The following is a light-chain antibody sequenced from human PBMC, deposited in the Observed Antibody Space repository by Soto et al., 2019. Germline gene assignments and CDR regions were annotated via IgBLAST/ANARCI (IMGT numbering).Light chain of an antibody. CDR2: DAS. CDR3: QQYGSIPWT. CDR1: ESVVSNY. J-gene: IGKJ1*01. Sequence: EVVMTQSPATLSLSPGERATLSCRATESVVSNYLAWYQLKPGQAPRLLIYDASSRATGIPDRFSGSGSGTDFTLTISRLEPEDFAVYYCQQYGSIPWTFGQGTKVDIK. V-gene: IGKV3-20*01.